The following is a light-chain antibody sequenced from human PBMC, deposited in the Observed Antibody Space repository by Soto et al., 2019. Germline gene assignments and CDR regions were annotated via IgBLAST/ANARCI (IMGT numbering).Light chain of an antibody. CDR3: LQHSIYPLT. CDR2: GAS. Sequence: EVVMTQSPATLSVSPGERATLSCRASQSVSINLAWYQQKPGQAPRLLIYGASTRATGIPARFSGSGSGTEFTLTISSLQPEDFATYYCLQHSIYPLTFGGGTKVDIK. CDR1: QSVSIN. J-gene: IGKJ4*01. V-gene: IGKV3-15*01.